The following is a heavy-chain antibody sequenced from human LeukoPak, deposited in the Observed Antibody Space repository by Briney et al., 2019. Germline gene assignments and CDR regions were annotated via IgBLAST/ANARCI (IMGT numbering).Heavy chain of an antibody. J-gene: IGHJ4*02. V-gene: IGHV4-59*01. CDR1: GGSISSYY. CDR2: IYNSGSGST. D-gene: IGHD4-23*01. Sequence: SETLSLTCTVSGGSISSYYWSWIRQPPGKGVEWIGYIYNSGSGSTNYNPSLKSRVTISVDTSKNQFSLRLSSVTAADTAVYYCAREVYGGHFDYWGQGTLVTVSS. CDR3: AREVYGGHFDY.